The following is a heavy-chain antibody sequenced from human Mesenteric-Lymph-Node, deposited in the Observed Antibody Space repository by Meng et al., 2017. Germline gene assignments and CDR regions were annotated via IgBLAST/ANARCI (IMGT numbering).Heavy chain of an antibody. V-gene: IGHV4-59*01. Sequence: SQTLSLTCTVSGGSISGYSWSWIRQLPGKGLEWIGYIYDSGSTNYNPSLKSRVTISVDTSKNQFSLRLSSVTAADTAVYYCARVRSLAVAGTFYYWGQGTLVTVSS. J-gene: IGHJ4*02. D-gene: IGHD6-19*01. CDR1: GGSISGYS. CDR2: IYDSGST. CDR3: ARVRSLAVAGTFYY.